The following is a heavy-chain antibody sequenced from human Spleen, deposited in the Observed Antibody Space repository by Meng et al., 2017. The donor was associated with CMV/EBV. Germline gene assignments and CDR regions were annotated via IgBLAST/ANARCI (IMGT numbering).Heavy chain of an antibody. CDR1: GYIFTGYY. V-gene: IGHV1-2*02. CDR3: ARDHCNNTNCPGWFDP. J-gene: IGHJ5*02. Sequence: ASVKVSCKASGYIFTGYYIHWVRQAPGQGLEWMGWINPNSGDTHFAQKFQGRVTMIRDTSIRTAYMELSRLRSDDTAVYCCARDHCNNTNCPGWFDPWGQGTLVTVSS. CDR2: INPNSGDT. D-gene: IGHD2-2*01.